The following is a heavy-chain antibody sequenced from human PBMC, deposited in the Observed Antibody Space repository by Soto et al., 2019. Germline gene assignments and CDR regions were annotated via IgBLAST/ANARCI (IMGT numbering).Heavy chain of an antibody. Sequence: PSETLSLTCPVSGGSLSRLYWSWVRQPPGKGLEWIGYIYYSGSTNYNPSLKSRVTISVDTSKNQFSLKLSSVTAADTAVYYCARLRNVRSGGSYGMDVWGQGTTVTVSS. V-gene: IGHV4-59*01. CDR1: GGSLSRLY. J-gene: IGHJ6*02. D-gene: IGHD2-15*01. CDR2: IYYSGST. CDR3: ARLRNVRSGGSYGMDV.